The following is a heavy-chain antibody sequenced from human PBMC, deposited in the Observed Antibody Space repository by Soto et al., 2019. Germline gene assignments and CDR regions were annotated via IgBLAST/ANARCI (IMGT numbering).Heavy chain of an antibody. CDR1: GHTFSNAW. D-gene: IGHD1-26*01. CDR3: ITISRSSPWGC. J-gene: IGHJ4*02. Sequence: EVQLVESGGDLVEPGGSLRLSCVTSGHTFSNAWMSWVRQAPGKGLEWVGRIKSKTDGGTTDYAAPVKGRFTISRDDSKRTLYLHMSSLECDDTAVYYCITISRSSPWGCWGQGTLVTVSS. CDR2: IKSKTDGGTT. V-gene: IGHV3-15*01.